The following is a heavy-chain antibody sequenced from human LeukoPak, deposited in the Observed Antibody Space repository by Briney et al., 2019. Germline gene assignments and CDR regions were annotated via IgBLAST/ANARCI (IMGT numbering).Heavy chain of an antibody. J-gene: IGHJ3*02. CDR3: ARDRIPHPHAFDI. CDR2: IYYSGST. V-gene: IGHV4-59*12. Sequence: PSETLSLTCTVSGGSISSYYWSWIRQPPGKGLEWIGYIYYSGSTNYNPSLKSRVTISVDTSKNQFSLKLSSVTAADTAVYYCARDRIPHPHAFDIWGQGTMVTVSS. D-gene: IGHD2-21*01. CDR1: GGSISSYY.